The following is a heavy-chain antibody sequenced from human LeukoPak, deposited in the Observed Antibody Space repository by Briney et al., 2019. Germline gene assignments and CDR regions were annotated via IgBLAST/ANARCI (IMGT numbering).Heavy chain of an antibody. J-gene: IGHJ5*02. D-gene: IGHD2-2*01. CDR3: ARTLGYCSSTSCYLNWFDP. Sequence: SETLSLTCAVSGGSISSHYWSWIRQPPGKGLEWIGYIYYSGSTNYNPSLKGRVTISVDTSKNQFSLKLSSVTAADTAVYYCARTLGYCSSTSCYLNWFDPWGQGTLVTVSS. V-gene: IGHV4-59*11. CDR1: GGSISSHY. CDR2: IYYSGST.